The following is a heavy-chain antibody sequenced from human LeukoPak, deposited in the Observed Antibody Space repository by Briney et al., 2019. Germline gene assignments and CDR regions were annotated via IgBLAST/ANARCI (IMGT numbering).Heavy chain of an antibody. CDR1: ALSISNYW. J-gene: IGHJ4*02. Sequence: PGPSLRLSCALAALSISNYWMSWVRHLPGKGLEWVANINQDGSEKYYVDSVKGRFTISRHNAKNPLYLQMNSLRAEDTAVYYCARDGYSSGPGADWGQGTLVTVSS. V-gene: IGHV3-7*04. CDR2: INQDGSEK. D-gene: IGHD6-19*01. CDR3: ARDGYSSGPGAD.